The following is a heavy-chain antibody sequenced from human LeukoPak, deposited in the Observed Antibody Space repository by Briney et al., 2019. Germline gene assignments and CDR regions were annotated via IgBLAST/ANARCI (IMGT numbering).Heavy chain of an antibody. CDR1: GYSFTSYW. Sequence: GESLKISCKGSGYSFTSYWIGWVRQMPGKGLEWMGIIYPGDYDTRYSPSFQGQVTISADKSISTAYLQWSSLKASDTAMYYCARLDPPLDDYGDYGYFDYWGQGTLVTVSS. V-gene: IGHV5-51*01. J-gene: IGHJ4*02. CDR3: ARLDPPLDDYGDYGYFDY. CDR2: IYPGDYDT. D-gene: IGHD4-17*01.